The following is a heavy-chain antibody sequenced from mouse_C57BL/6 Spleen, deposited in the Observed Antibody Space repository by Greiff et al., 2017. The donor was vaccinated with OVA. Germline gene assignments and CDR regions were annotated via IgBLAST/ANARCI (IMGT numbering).Heavy chain of an antibody. Sequence: QVQLKQSGAELVRPGASVTLSCKASGYTFTDYEMHWVKQTPVHGLEWIGAIDPETGGTAYNQKFKGKAILTADKSSSPAYMELRSLTSEDSAVYYCTRGGQRGLDYWGQGTTLTVSS. CDR2: IDPETGGT. J-gene: IGHJ2*01. CDR3: TRGGQRGLDY. V-gene: IGHV1-15*01. CDR1: GYTFTDYE.